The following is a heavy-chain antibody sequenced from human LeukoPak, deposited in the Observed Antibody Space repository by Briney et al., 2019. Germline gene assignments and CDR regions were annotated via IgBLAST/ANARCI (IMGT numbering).Heavy chain of an antibody. D-gene: IGHD3-10*01. V-gene: IGHV1-69*13. J-gene: IGHJ3*02. CDR1: GYTFINYD. CDR2: IIPIFGTA. CDR3: ARTTRCLWFGECHDAFDI. Sequence: ASVKVSCKASGYTFINYDFSWVRQAPGQGLEWMGGIIPIFGTANYAQKFQGRVTITADESTSTAYMELSSLRSEDTAVYYCARTTRCLWFGECHDAFDIWGQGTMVTVSS.